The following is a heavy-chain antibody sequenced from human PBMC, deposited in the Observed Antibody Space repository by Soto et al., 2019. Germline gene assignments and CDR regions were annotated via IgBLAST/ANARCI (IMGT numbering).Heavy chain of an antibody. CDR3: ARDLTYSSSSLVVTYLYY. J-gene: IGHJ4*02. V-gene: IGHV3-30*19. D-gene: IGHD6-6*01. CDR1: GFTFSSYG. Sequence: PGGSLRLSCAASGFTFSSYGMHWVRQAPGKGLEWVAVISYDGSNKYYADSVKGRFTISRDNSKNTLYLQMNSLRAEDTAVYYCARDLTYSSSSLVVTYLYYWGQGTLVTVSS. CDR2: ISYDGSNK.